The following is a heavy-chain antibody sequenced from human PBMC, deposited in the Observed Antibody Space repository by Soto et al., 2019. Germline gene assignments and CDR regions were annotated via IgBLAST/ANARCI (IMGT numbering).Heavy chain of an antibody. CDR3: ARDRQSTPWYAADY. D-gene: IGHD6-13*01. CDR2: ISGSGGYI. Sequence: PGGSLRLSCEGSGFTFSSYSMNWVRQSPGKGLEWVSSISGSGGYIYYADSVKGRFTISRDNAKNSLYLQMTSPRDEDTALYYCARDRQSTPWYAADYWGQGSLVTVSS. V-gene: IGHV3-21*01. CDR1: GFTFSSYS. J-gene: IGHJ4*02.